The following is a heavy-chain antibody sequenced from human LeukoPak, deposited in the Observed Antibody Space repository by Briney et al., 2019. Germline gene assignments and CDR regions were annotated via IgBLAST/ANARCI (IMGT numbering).Heavy chain of an antibody. D-gene: IGHD2-2*01. Sequence: SETLSLTCTVSGYSISSGYYWGWIRQPPGRELEWIASIHHRGSTHYNPSLASLKSRVTISVDTSKNQFSLKLSSVTAADTAVYYCARDREHIVLLPGAKRKTWYFDYWGQGTLVTVSS. J-gene: IGHJ4*02. V-gene: IGHV4-38-2*02. CDR2: IHHRGST. CDR1: GYSISSGYY. CDR3: ARDREHIVLLPGAKRKTWYFDY.